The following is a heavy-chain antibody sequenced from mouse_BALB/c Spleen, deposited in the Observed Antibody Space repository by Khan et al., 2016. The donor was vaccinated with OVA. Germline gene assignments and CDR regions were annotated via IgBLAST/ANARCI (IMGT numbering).Heavy chain of an antibody. CDR3: ARAYYRYDGYNAMDY. CDR1: GFSLSRYN. Sequence: QVHVKQSGPGLVAPSQSLSITCTVSGFSLSRYNIHWVRQPPGKGLEWLGMIWGGGGTDYNSTLKSRLSISKDNSKSQVFLKMNSLQTDDSAMYYCARAYYRYDGYNAMDYWGQGTSVTVSS. D-gene: IGHD2-14*01. J-gene: IGHJ4*01. CDR2: IWGGGGT. V-gene: IGHV2-6-4*01.